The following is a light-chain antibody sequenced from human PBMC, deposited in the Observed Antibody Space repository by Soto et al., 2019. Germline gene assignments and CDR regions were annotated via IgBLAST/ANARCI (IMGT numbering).Light chain of an antibody. Sequence: QSALTQPASVSGSPGQSITISCTGTSSDIGDYNYVSWYQQHPGKAPKLMIYDVRNRPSGVSNRFSGSKSGNTASLTISGLQAEDEADYYCGSYSDSSTHYVFGTGTKLTVL. V-gene: IGLV2-14*03. CDR1: SSDIGDYNY. CDR2: DVR. J-gene: IGLJ1*01. CDR3: GSYSDSSTHYV.